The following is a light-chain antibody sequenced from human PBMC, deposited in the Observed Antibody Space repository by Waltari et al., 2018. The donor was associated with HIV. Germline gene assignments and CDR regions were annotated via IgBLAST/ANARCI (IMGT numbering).Light chain of an antibody. J-gene: IGKJ5*01. CDR1: QSVGNF. CDR3: QQRSSWPPSIT. Sequence: EIVLTQSPDTLSLSPGERATLSCRASQSVGNFLAWYQQKPGQAPRLLVYYASNRATGIPARFSGSGSGTDFTLTSSRLEAEDFAVYYCQQRSSWPPSITFGQGTRLEIK. CDR2: YAS. V-gene: IGKV3-11*01.